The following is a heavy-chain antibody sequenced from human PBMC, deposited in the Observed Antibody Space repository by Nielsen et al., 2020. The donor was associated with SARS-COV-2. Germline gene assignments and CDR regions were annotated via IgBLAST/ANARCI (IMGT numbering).Heavy chain of an antibody. CDR1: GYTFTSYD. CDR2: MNPNSGNT. Sequence: ASVTVSCKASGYTFTSYDINCVRQATGPGLEWMGWMNPNSGNTGYAQKFQGRVTMTEDTSTDTAYVELSSLRSEDTAVYYCATAPAAIRSNWFDPWGQGTLVTVSS. J-gene: IGHJ5*02. CDR3: ATAPAAIRSNWFDP. V-gene: IGHV1-8*01. D-gene: IGHD2-2*01.